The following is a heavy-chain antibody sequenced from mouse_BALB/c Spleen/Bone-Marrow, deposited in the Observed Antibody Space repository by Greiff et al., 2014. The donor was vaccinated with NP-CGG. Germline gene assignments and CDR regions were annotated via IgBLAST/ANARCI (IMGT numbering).Heavy chain of an antibody. J-gene: IGHJ1*01. CDR2: INPSNGRT. CDR1: GYTFTSYW. CDR3: ARWGFSYWHFDV. V-gene: IGHV1S81*02. Sequence: VQLQQSGAELVKPGASVKLSCKASGYTFTSYWMHWVKQRPGQGLEWIGEINPSNGRTNYNEKFKSKATLTVDKSSSTAYIQLSSLTSEDSAVYYCARWGFSYWHFDVWGAGTTVTVSS.